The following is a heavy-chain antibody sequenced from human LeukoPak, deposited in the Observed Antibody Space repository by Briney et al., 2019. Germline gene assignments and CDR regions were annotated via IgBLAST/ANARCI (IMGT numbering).Heavy chain of an antibody. CDR3: ARHYDSSGNDAFDI. Sequence: PSETLSLTCTVSGGSISSYYWSWIRQPPGKGLEWIGYIYYSGSTNYNPSLKSRVTISVDTSKNQFSLKLSSVTAADTAVYYCARHYDSSGNDAFDIWGQGTMVTVSS. CDR2: IYYSGST. CDR1: GGSISSYY. V-gene: IGHV4-59*01. J-gene: IGHJ3*02. D-gene: IGHD3-22*01.